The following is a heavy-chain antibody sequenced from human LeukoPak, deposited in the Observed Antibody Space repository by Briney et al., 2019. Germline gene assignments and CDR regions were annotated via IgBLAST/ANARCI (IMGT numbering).Heavy chain of an antibody. J-gene: IGHJ4*02. CDR1: GGSFSGYY. Sequence: PSETLSLTCAVYGGSFSGYYWSWIRQPPGKGLEWIGEINHSGSTNYNPSLKSRVTISVDTSKNQFSLKLSSVTAADTAVYYCATDMVRGANDYWGQGTLGTASS. D-gene: IGHD3-10*01. V-gene: IGHV4-34*01. CDR3: ATDMVRGANDY. CDR2: INHSGST.